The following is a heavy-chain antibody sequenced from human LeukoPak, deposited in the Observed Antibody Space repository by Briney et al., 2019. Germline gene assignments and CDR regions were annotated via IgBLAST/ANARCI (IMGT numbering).Heavy chain of an antibody. CDR2: ISSSGSTI. V-gene: IGHV3-48*03. Sequence: GGSLRLSCAASGFTFSSYEMNWVRQAPGKGLEWVSYISSSGSTISYADSVKGRFTISRNNAKNSLYLQMNSLRAEDTAVYFCAREGALTVTKDAFDIWGQGTMVTVSS. CDR1: GFTFSSYE. CDR3: AREGALTVTKDAFDI. D-gene: IGHD4-17*01. J-gene: IGHJ3*02.